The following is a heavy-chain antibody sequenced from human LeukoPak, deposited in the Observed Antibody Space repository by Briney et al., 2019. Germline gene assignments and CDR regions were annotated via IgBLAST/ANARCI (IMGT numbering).Heavy chain of an antibody. V-gene: IGHV1-2*06. CDR3: ARSGGGYSYGTELDY. CDR1: GYTFTGYY. D-gene: IGHD5-18*01. CDR2: INPNNGGT. Sequence: ASVKVSCKASGYTFTGYYMHWVRQAPGQGLEWMGRINPNNGGTNCAQKFQGRVTMTRNTSISTAYMELSSLRSEDTAVYYCARSGGGYSYGTELDYWGQGTLVTVSS. J-gene: IGHJ4*02.